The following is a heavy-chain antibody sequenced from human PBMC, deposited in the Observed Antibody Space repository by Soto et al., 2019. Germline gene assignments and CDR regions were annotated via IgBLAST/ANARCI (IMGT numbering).Heavy chain of an antibody. V-gene: IGHV3-53*01. CDR3: ARDQRSSSSYSYYGMDV. J-gene: IGHJ6*02. D-gene: IGHD6-6*01. Sequence: GGSLRLSCAASGFTVSSNYMSWVRQAPGKGLEWVSVIYSGGSTYYADSVKGRFTISRDNSKNTLYLQMNSLRVADTAVYYCARDQRSSSSYSYYGMDVRGQGTTVTAP. CDR2: IYSGGST. CDR1: GFTVSSNY.